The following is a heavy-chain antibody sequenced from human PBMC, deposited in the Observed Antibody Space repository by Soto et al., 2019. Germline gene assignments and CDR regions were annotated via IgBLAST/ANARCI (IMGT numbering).Heavy chain of an antibody. CDR2: ISGSGGST. V-gene: IGHV3-23*01. J-gene: IGHJ6*02. D-gene: IGHD6-13*01. CDR1: GFTFSSYA. CDR3: ATLAAAGVYYYYGMDV. Sequence: PGGSLRLSCAASGFTFSSYAMSWVRQAPGKGLEWVSAISGSGGSTYYADSVKGRFTISRDNSKNTLYLQMNSLRAEDTAVYYCATLAAAGVYYYYGMDVWGQGTTVTVSS.